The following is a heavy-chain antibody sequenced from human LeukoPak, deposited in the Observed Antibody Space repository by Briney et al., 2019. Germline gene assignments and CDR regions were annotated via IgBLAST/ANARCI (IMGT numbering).Heavy chain of an antibody. V-gene: IGHV3-21*01. J-gene: IGHJ4*02. CDR3: ARERIAVAGIGD. Sequence: PGGSLRLSCTTSGFTFSSYSMNWVRQAPGKGLEWVSSISSSSNYIYYADSVKGRFTISRDNAKNSLYLQMNSPRAEDTAVYYCARERIAVAGIGDWGQGTLVTVSS. D-gene: IGHD6-19*01. CDR2: ISSSSNYI. CDR1: GFTFSSYS.